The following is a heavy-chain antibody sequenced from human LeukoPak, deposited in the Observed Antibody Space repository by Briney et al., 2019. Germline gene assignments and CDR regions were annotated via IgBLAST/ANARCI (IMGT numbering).Heavy chain of an antibody. CDR3: AKDWGYDSGTYLNQ. CDR1: GFTFSSYW. V-gene: IGHV3-74*01. D-gene: IGHD3-10*01. CDR2: INSDGSST. Sequence: PGGSLRLSCAASGFTFSSYWMHWVRQAPGKGLVWVSRINSDGSSTSYADSVKGRFTISRDNAKNTLYLQVNSLRAEDTAVYYCAKDWGYDSGTYLNQWGQGTLVIVSS. J-gene: IGHJ4*02.